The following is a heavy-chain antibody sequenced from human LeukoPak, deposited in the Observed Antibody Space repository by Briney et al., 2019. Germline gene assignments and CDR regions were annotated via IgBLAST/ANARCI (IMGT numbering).Heavy chain of an antibody. CDR2: IKQDGSEK. J-gene: IGHJ4*02. D-gene: IGHD3-22*01. CDR3: ARTTTYYYDSSGYYWSYYFDY. CDR1: GFTSSSYW. Sequence: GGSLRLSCAASGFTSSSYWMSWVRQAPGKGLEWVANIKQDGSEKYYVDSVKGRFTISRDNAKNSLYLQMNSLRAEDTAVYYCARTTTYYYDSSGYYWSYYFDYWGQGTLVTVSS. V-gene: IGHV3-7*04.